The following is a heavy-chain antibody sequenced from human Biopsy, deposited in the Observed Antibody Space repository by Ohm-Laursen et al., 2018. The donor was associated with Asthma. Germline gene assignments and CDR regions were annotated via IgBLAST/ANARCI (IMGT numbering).Heavy chain of an antibody. D-gene: IGHD3-3*01. J-gene: IGHJ6*02. V-gene: IGHV4-34*01. CDR3: ARGPEWSGLDI. CDR2: SDHRGNT. CDR1: GLSSSAYY. Sequence: SETLSLTCSMYGLSSSAYYWTWIRQTPGKGLEWIGESDHRGNTNTNATLKSRVTISKAESANEFSLKMKSVTAADTAIYYCARGPEWSGLDIWGQGTTVTVSS.